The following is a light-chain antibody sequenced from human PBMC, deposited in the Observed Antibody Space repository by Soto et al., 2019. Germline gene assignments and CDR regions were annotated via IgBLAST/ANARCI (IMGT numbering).Light chain of an antibody. CDR1: RSDVGGYNY. Sequence: QSALTQPASVSGSPGQSITIAWTGTRSDVGGYNYVSWYQQHPGKAPKLMIYEVSNRPSGVSNRFSGSKSGNTASLTISGLQAEDEADYYCSSYTSTSTLVVFGGGTKLTVL. J-gene: IGLJ2*01. CDR2: EVS. V-gene: IGLV2-14*01. CDR3: SSYTSTSTLVV.